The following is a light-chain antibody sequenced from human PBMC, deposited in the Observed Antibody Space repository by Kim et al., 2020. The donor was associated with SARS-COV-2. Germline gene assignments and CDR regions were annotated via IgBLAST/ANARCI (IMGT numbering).Light chain of an antibody. CDR3: QKDGSSLWT. J-gene: IGKJ1*01. Sequence: EIVLTQSPGTLSLSPGERATLSCRASQSVSSSYLAWYQQKPGQAPRLLIYGASSRATGIPDRFSGSGSGTDFTLTISRLEPEDFAGYYSQKDGSSLWTFGQGPKVEIK. CDR2: GAS. CDR1: QSVSSSY. V-gene: IGKV3-20*01.